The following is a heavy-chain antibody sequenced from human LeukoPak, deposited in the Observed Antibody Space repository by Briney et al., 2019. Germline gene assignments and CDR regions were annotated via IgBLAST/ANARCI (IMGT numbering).Heavy chain of an antibody. D-gene: IGHD3-10*01. CDR3: AKSSGYGSYDHFDF. Sequence: PGGSXRLSCSVSGFSFSNYGMHWVRQAPGKGLEWVAVISYDGHTKNYVDSVKGRFTVSRDSSQNTLYLQMNSLTTEDTAVYYCAKSSGYGSYDHFDFWGQGTLVTV. J-gene: IGHJ4*02. V-gene: IGHV3-30*18. CDR2: ISYDGHTK. CDR1: GFSFSNYG.